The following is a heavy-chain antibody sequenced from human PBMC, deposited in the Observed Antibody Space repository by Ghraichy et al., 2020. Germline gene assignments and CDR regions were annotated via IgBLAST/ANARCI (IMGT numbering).Heavy chain of an antibody. D-gene: IGHD6-19*01. CDR3: AKDPRFRVAVAGADY. V-gene: IGHV3-23*01. Sequence: LSLTCAASGFTFSNYAMNWVRQAPGKGLVWVSSIDTSGGTTHYADSVKGRFTITRDNSKNTLYLQMNSLRADDTAVYYCAKDPRFRVAVAGADYWGQGTLVTVSS. CDR2: IDTSGGTT. CDR1: GFTFSNYA. J-gene: IGHJ4*02.